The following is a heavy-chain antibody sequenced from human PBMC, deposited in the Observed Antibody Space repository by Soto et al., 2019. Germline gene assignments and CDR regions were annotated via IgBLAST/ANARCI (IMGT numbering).Heavy chain of an antibody. CDR1: GFTFSMYW. Sequence: GGSLRFSCTASGFTFSMYWMHWVRQVPGKGPEWVSRISDDGSRADYADSVKGRFTISRDNAKNTLYLEMHVLRADDTAVYYCTRGPRPSSVGTGAFWGQGTPVTVSS. CDR2: ISDDGSRA. V-gene: IGHV3-74*01. CDR3: TRGPRPSSVGTGAF. J-gene: IGHJ4*02. D-gene: IGHD3-10*01.